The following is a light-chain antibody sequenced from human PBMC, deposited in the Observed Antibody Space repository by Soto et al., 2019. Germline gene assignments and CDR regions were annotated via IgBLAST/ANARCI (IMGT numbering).Light chain of an antibody. Sequence: EIVMTHSPATLSVSPGDSATLSCRASQSVTSNLAWYQQKPGQAPRLLIYGASTRATGIPARFSGSGSGTEFTLTISSLQSEDFAVYYCQQYNNWSPLTFGGGTKVDIK. CDR2: GAS. CDR3: QQYNNWSPLT. V-gene: IGKV3-15*01. CDR1: QSVTSN. J-gene: IGKJ4*01.